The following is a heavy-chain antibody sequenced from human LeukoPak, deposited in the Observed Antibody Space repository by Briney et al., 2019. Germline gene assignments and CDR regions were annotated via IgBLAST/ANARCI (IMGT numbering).Heavy chain of an antibody. CDR2: ISASSKYI. V-gene: IGHV3-21*01. D-gene: IGHD6-13*01. CDR3: ARATSSRWGSFDV. Sequence: GGSLRLSCEASGFTFSTYGMDWVRQAPGKGLEWVSSISASSKYIWYADSVKGRFTISRDNAKNTLYLQMSSLGADDTAVYYRARATSSRWGSFDVWGQGTMVTVSS. CDR1: GFTFSTYG. J-gene: IGHJ3*01.